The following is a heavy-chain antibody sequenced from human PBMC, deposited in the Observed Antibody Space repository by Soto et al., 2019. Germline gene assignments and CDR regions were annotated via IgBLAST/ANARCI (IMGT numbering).Heavy chain of an antibody. CDR1: GFTFSSYG. CDR2: IWYDGSNK. V-gene: IGHV3-33*01. Sequence: GGSLRLSCAASGFTFSSYGMHWVRQAPGKGLEWVAVIWYDGSNKYYADSVKGRFTISRDNSKNTLYLQMNSPRAEDTAVYYCARDGDIVLMVYAPGDYYYGMDVWGQGTTVTVSS. CDR3: ARDGDIVLMVYAPGDYYYGMDV. D-gene: IGHD2-8*01. J-gene: IGHJ6*02.